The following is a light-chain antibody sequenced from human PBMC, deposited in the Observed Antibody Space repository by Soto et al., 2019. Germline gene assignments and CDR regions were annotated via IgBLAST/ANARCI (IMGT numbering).Light chain of an antibody. CDR1: QSVSSN. Sequence: EIVMTQSPATLSVSPGERATLSCRASQSVSSNLAWYQQKPGQAPRLLSYGASTRATGIPASFSGSGSGPEFTLTISSLQSEDFAVYYCPHYNHWPPWTFGHGTKVEIK. V-gene: IGKV3-15*01. CDR3: PHYNHWPPWT. CDR2: GAS. J-gene: IGKJ1*01.